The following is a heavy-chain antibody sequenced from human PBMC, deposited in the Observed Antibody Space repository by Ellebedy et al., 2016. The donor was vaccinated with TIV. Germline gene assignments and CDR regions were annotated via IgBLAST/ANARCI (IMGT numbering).Heavy chain of an antibody. CDR3: ARAGVVVASTQAGDY. D-gene: IGHD2-15*01. V-gene: IGHV3-11*05. CDR2: ISCPGSDT. Sequence: GGSLRLXCAASAFTFSDYYMNWIRQLPGKGLEWVSYISCPGSDTNYIDSVKGRFTISRDNAKNTLFLQMDSLRVEDTAIYYCARAGVVVASTQAGDYWGQGTLVTVSS. CDR1: AFTFSDYY. J-gene: IGHJ4*02.